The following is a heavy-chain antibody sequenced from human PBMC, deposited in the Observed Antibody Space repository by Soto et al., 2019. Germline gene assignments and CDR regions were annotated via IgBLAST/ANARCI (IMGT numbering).Heavy chain of an antibody. CDR3: AGPQVAASAHVES. J-gene: IGHJ5*01. D-gene: IGHD2-15*01. CDR2: IYYSGST. CDR1: GGSISSGDYY. Sequence: QVQLQESGPGLVKPSQTLSLTCTVSGGSISSGDYYWNWIRQPPGKGLEWIGYIYYSGSTYYNPCLQTRASISLDTSKSQLPLRISAVTAAGREVYSCAGPQVAASAHVESWGQGTLVTVSS. V-gene: IGHV4-30-4*08.